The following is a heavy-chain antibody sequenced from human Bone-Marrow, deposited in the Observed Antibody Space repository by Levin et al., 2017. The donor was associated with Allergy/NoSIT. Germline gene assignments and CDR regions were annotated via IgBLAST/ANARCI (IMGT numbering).Heavy chain of an antibody. CDR2: IWYDGSNK. J-gene: IGHJ3*02. V-gene: IGHV3-33*01. CDR1: GFTFSSYG. D-gene: IGHD1-26*01. CDR3: AGGGRGYSGSYNDDLGPAFDI. Sequence: GGSLRLSCAASGFTFSSYGMHWVRQAPGKGLEWVAVIWYDGSNKYYADSVKGRFTISRDNSKNTLYLQMNSLRAEDTAVYYCAGGGRGYSGSYNDDLGPAFDIWGHGTMVTVCS.